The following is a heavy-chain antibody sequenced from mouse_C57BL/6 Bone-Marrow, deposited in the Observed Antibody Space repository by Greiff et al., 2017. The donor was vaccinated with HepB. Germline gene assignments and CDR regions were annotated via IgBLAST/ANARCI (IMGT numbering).Heavy chain of an antibody. CDR1: GFNIKDDY. CDR2: IDPENGDT. CDR3: TDYGNSCDY. Sequence: EVQLQESGAELVRPGASVKLSCTASGFNIKDDYMHWVKQRPEQGLEWIGWIDPENGDTEYASKFQGKATITADTSSNTAYLQLSSLTSEDTAVYYCTDYGNSCDYWGQGTTLTVSS. J-gene: IGHJ2*01. V-gene: IGHV14-4*01. D-gene: IGHD2-1*01.